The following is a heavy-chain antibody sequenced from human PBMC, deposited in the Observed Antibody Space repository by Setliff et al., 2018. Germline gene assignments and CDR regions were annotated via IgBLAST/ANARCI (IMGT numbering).Heavy chain of an antibody. D-gene: IGHD3-3*01. J-gene: IGHJ6*03. CDR2: IYHSGSS. Sequence: SETLSLTCTVSGGSISSMSYYWGWIRQPPGKGLEWIGSIYHSGSSYYNSSLRSRVTISVDTSKNQLSLRLKSVTAADTAVYYCARDRTIFGVDNFYYYMDVWGRGSTVTVSS. V-gene: IGHV4-39*07. CDR3: ARDRTIFGVDNFYYYMDV. CDR1: GGSISSMSYY.